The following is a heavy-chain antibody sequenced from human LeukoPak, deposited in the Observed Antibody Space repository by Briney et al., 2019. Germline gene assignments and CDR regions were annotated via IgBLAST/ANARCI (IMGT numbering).Heavy chain of an antibody. D-gene: IGHD2-2*02. V-gene: IGHV4-30-4*08. CDR3: ARVVPAAIGAFDI. CDR1: GGSISSGDYY. Sequence: SETLSLTCTVSGGSISSGDYYWSWIRQPPGKGLEWIRYTYYSGSTYYNPSLKSRVTISVDTSKNQFSLKLSSVTAADTAVYYCARVVPAAIGAFDIWGQGTMVTVSS. CDR2: TYYSGST. J-gene: IGHJ3*02.